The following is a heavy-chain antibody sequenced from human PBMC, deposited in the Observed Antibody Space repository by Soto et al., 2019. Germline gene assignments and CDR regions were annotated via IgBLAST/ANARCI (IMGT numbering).Heavy chain of an antibody. D-gene: IGHD3-10*01. V-gene: IGHV1-69*01. CDR2: IFPIFGTA. Sequence: QVQLVQSGAEVKKPGSSVKVSCKASGGTFSSYAISWVRQAPGQGLEWMGGIFPIFGTANYAQKLQGRVTITADESTSTAYMELSSLSSEDTAVYYCASDYGSGRTEFDYWGQGTLVTVSS. CDR1: GGTFSSYA. CDR3: ASDYGSGRTEFDY. J-gene: IGHJ4*02.